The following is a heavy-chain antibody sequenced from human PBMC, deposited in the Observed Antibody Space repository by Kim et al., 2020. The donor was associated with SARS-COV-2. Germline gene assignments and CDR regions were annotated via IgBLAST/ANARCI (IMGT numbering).Heavy chain of an antibody. CDR1: GFTFSSYW. V-gene: IGHV3-74*01. CDR3: AREYVDPFVRGYFDY. CDR2: INSDGGRS. Sequence: GGSLRLSCAASGFTFSSYWMHWVRQAPGKGLVWVSRINSDGGRSSYADSVKGRFTISRDNAKNTLYQQMNSLRAEDTAVYYCAREYVDPFVRGYFDYWGQGTLVTVSS. J-gene: IGHJ4*02. D-gene: IGHD6-6*01.